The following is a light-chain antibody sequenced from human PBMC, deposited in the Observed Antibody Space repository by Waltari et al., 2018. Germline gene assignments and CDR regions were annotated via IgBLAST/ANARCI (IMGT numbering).Light chain of an antibody. Sequence: EIVMTQSPVTLSVSPGARATLSCRASQSVSSNLAWYQRRPGQAPRLLIYGASTRATGVPARLSGSGSGTEFTLTISSLQSEDFAVYYCQQHNNWPYTFGQGTTVEI. CDR2: GAS. V-gene: IGKV3-15*01. CDR1: QSVSSN. J-gene: IGKJ2*01. CDR3: QQHNNWPYT.